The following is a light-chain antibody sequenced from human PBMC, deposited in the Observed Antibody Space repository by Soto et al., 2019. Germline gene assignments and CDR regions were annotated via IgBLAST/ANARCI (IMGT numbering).Light chain of an antibody. CDR1: QSISSW. V-gene: IGKV1-5*01. CDR3: QHYNSYSEA. J-gene: IGKJ1*01. CDR2: DAS. Sequence: DIQMTQSPSTLTASVGDRVTITCRASQSISSWLAWYQQKPGKAPKLLIYDASSLASGVPSRFSGIGSGTEFTLTISSLQPDDFATYYCQHYNSYSEAFGQGTKVDIK.